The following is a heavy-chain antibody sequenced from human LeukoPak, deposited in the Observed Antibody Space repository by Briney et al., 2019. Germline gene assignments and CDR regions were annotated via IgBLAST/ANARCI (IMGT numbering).Heavy chain of an antibody. V-gene: IGHV1-8*03. CDR2: MNPNSGNT. Sequence: ASVKVFCKASGYTFTSYDINWVRQATGQGLEWMGWMNPNSGNTGYAQKFQGRVTITRNTSISTAYMELSSLRSEDTAVYYCARAQGTLNPFDNWGQGTLVTVSS. J-gene: IGHJ4*02. D-gene: IGHD1-1*01. CDR3: ARAQGTLNPFDN. CDR1: GYTFTSYD.